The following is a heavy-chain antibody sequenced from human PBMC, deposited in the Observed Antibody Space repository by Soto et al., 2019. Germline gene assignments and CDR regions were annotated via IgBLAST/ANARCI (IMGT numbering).Heavy chain of an antibody. D-gene: IGHD3-10*01. CDR3: ARLGPYGSESYSFRYNRFDP. J-gene: IGHJ5*02. Sequence: GGSLRLSCAASGFIFSTYGMHWVRQAPGKGLEWVAVIWNDGSNKYYADSVKGRFTISRDNSKNTVNLQMNSLRGEDTAMYYCARLGPYGSESYSFRYNRFDPWGQGTQVTVSS. CDR2: IWNDGSNK. V-gene: IGHV3-33*01. CDR1: GFIFSTYG.